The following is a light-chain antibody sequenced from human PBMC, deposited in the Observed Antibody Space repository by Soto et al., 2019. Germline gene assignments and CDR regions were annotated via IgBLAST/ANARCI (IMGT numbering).Light chain of an antibody. CDR1: QSVSSY. Sequence: EIVLTQSPATLSLSPGESATLSCRASQSVSSYLAWYQHKPGQAPRLLIYGASNRATGIPARFSGGGSGTDFTLTISSLEPEDFAVYYCPQRTNWPSVTFGQGTRLEIK. J-gene: IGKJ5*01. CDR3: PQRTNWPSVT. CDR2: GAS. V-gene: IGKV3-11*01.